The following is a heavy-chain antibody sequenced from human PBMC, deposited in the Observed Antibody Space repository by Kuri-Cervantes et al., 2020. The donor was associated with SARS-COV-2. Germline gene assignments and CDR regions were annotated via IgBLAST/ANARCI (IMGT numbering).Heavy chain of an antibody. J-gene: IGHJ4*02. Sequence: GESLKISCAASGFTFSSYEMNWVRQAPGKGLEWVSYISNSGSSIYYADSVKGRFTISRDNAKNSLYLQMNTLRAEDTAVYYCARPGRGYSYGPDYWGQGPLVTVSS. CDR3: ARPGRGYSYGPDY. D-gene: IGHD5-18*01. CDR1: GFTFSSYE. V-gene: IGHV3-48*03. CDR2: ISNSGSSI.